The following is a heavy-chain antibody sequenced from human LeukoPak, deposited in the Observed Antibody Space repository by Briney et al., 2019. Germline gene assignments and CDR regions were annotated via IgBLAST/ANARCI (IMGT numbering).Heavy chain of an antibody. V-gene: IGHV4-59*10. J-gene: IGHJ3*02. CDR1: GGSFSNYW. Sequence: SETLSLTCAVYGGSFSNYWWNWIRLPAAKGLEWIGRIHTSGGNNYNPSLRSRVTMSLDTSKNQFSLQLTSVTAADTAVYYCVRFPSFYDLSGATNAFDIWGQGTVVIVSS. CDR3: VRFPSFYDLSGATNAFDI. CDR2: IHTSGGN. D-gene: IGHD2-15*01.